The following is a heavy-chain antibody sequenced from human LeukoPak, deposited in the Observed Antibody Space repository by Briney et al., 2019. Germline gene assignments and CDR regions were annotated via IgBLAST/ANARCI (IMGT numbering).Heavy chain of an antibody. CDR1: GGSISSYY. V-gene: IGHV4-4*09. Sequence: SETLSLTCTVSGGSISSYYWSWIRQPPGKGLEWIGYIYTSGSTNYNPSLKSRVTISVDTSKNQFSLKLSSVTAADTAVYYCARHAVVGFGYWGQGTLVTVSS. CDR3: ARHAVVGFGY. D-gene: IGHD1-26*01. J-gene: IGHJ4*02. CDR2: IYTSGST.